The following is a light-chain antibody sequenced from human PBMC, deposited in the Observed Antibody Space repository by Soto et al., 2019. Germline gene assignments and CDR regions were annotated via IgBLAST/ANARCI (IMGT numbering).Light chain of an antibody. J-gene: IGLJ7*01. CDR3: QSYDSSLSGAV. CDR1: SSNIGAGYD. CDR2: GNS. Sequence: QSVLTQPPSMSGAPGQRVTISCTGSSSNIGAGYDVHWYQQLPGTAPKLLIYGNSNRPSGVPDRFSDSKSGTSASLAITGLKAEDEADHYCQSYDSSLSGAVFGGGTQLTVL. V-gene: IGLV1-40*01.